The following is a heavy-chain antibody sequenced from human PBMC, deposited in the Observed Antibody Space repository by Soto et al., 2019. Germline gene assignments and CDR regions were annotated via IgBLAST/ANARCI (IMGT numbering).Heavy chain of an antibody. CDR3: AKVKDSSGSYYQPFAY. V-gene: IGHV3-30*18. CDR2: VSNDGSHK. Sequence: QVQLVESGGGVVQPGRSLRLSCAASGFTFSSYGMHWVRRAPGKGLAWVTFVSNDGSHKYYADSVKGRFTISRDNSKNTVYLQLSSLRAEDTAVYYCAKVKDSSGSYYQPFAYWGQGTLVTVSS. D-gene: IGHD1-26*01. CDR1: GFTFSSYG. J-gene: IGHJ4*02.